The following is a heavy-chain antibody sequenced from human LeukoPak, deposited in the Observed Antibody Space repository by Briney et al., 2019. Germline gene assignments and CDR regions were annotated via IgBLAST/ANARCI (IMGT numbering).Heavy chain of an antibody. Sequence: SETLSLTCTVSGGSISSSSYYWGWIRQPPGKGLEWIGSIYYSGSTYYNPSLKSRVTISVDTSKNQFSLKLSSVTAADTAVYYCARHKVRGVIYNWFDPWGQGTLVTVSS. CDR1: GGSISSSSYY. CDR2: IYYSGST. CDR3: ARHKVRGVIYNWFDP. J-gene: IGHJ5*02. D-gene: IGHD3-10*01. V-gene: IGHV4-39*01.